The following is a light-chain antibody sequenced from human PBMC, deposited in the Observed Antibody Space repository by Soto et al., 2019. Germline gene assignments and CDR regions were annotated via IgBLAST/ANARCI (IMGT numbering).Light chain of an antibody. CDR2: SET. J-gene: IGLJ2*01. CDR1: NIGSKG. V-gene: IGLV3-21*01. CDR3: QVWDSGSAHVL. Sequence: SYELTQPPSVSVAPGETARISCGGNNIGSKGAHWYQQKPGQAPGLVIYSETDLPPLFPGRFSGSNSANMATLTISRVEAGDEADYYCQVWDSGSAHVLFGGGTKLTVL.